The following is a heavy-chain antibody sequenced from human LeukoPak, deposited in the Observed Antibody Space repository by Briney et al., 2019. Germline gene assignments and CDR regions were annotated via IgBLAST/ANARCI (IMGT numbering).Heavy chain of an antibody. CDR2: ISSSSSTI. Sequence: GGSLRLSXATSGFTFSSYSMNWVRQPPGKGLEWLSYISSSSSTIYYADSVKGRFTISRDNAKNSLYLQMNSLRAEDTAVYYCASAAVAGSRPFDYWGQGTLVTVSS. D-gene: IGHD6-19*01. J-gene: IGHJ4*02. V-gene: IGHV3-48*01. CDR3: ASAAVAGSRPFDY. CDR1: GFTFSSYS.